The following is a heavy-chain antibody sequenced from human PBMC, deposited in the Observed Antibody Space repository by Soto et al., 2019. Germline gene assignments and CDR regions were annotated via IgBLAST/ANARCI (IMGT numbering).Heavy chain of an antibody. V-gene: IGHV3-30*18. CDR3: AKDRTNYGSGTHTGDP. Sequence: PGGSLRLSCAASGFTFSSYGMHWVRQAPGKGLEWVAVISYDGSNKYYADSVKGRFTISRDSSKNTLYLQMNSLRAEDTAVYYCAKDRTNYGSGTHTGDPWGQGTLVTVSS. D-gene: IGHD3-10*01. CDR2: ISYDGSNK. CDR1: GFTFSSYG. J-gene: IGHJ5*02.